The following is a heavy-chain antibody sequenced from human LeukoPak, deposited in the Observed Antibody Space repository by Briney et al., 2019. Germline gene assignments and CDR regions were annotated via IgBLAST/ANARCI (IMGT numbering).Heavy chain of an antibody. V-gene: IGHV3-21*06. CDR3: ARARTSGDEALAGNY. D-gene: IGHD6-19*01. CDR2: ISETSSHR. CDR1: TFIFGSYS. Sequence: GGSLRLSCVGSTFIFGSYSMNWVRQAPGKGLEWVSYISETSSHRYYADSVKGRFTISRDNAQNSLYLQMNSLSAEDTGIYYCARARTSGDEALAGNYWGQGTLVTVSS. J-gene: IGHJ4*02.